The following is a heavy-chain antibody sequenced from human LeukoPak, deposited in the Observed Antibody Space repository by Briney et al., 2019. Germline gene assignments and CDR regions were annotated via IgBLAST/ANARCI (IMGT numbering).Heavy chain of an antibody. D-gene: IGHD1-26*01. J-gene: IGHJ4*02. V-gene: IGHV3-53*01. CDR3: ARDGGKWELLFGY. CDR2: IYSGGST. CDR1: GFAVSNNY. Sequence: PGGSLRLSCAASGFAVSNNYMSWVRQAPGKGLEWVSIIYSGGSTYYADSAKGRFTISRDNSKNTLYLQMNSLRAEDTAAYYCARDGGKWELLFGYWGQGTLVTVSS.